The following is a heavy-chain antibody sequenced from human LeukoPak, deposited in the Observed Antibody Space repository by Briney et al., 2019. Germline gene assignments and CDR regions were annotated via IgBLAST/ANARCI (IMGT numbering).Heavy chain of an antibody. CDR2: INPSGGST. D-gene: IGHD3-22*01. J-gene: IGHJ4*02. Sequence: GASVKVSCKASGYTFTSYYMNWVRQAPGQGLEWMGMINPSGGSTNYAQKFQGGVTVTRDTSTSTVYMELSSLRSEDTAVYYCARGSINYNSGGYYDNPPLDCWGQGTLVTVSS. CDR1: GYTFTSYY. V-gene: IGHV1-46*01. CDR3: ARGSINYNSGGYYDNPPLDC.